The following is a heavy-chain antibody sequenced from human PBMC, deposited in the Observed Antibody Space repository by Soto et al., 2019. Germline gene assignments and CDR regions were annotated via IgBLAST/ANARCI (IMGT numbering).Heavy chain of an antibody. CDR3: AKPRGMRAAAGTSWFDP. CDR2: ISGSGGST. CDR1: GFTFSSYA. J-gene: IGHJ5*02. D-gene: IGHD6-13*01. Sequence: VQLLESGGGLVQPGGSLRLSCAASGFTFSSYAMSWVRQAPGKGLEWVSAISGSGGSTYYADSVKGRFPISRDNSKNTLYLQMNSLRAEDTAVYYCAKPRGMRAAAGTSWFDPWGQGTLVTVSS. V-gene: IGHV3-23*01.